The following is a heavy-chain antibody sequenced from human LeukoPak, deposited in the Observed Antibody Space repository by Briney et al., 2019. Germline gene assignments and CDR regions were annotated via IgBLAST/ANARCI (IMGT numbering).Heavy chain of an antibody. V-gene: IGHV3-48*03. Sequence: PGGSLRLSCAASGFTFSSYEMNRVRQAPGKGLKWGSYISSSGSTIYYADSVKGRFTISRNNAKNSLYLLMTGLKAEDTAVYYCARAGYYDSSHKDWGQGTLVTVSS. CDR3: ARAGYYDSSHKD. CDR1: GFTFSSYE. D-gene: IGHD3-22*01. J-gene: IGHJ4*02. CDR2: ISSSGSTI.